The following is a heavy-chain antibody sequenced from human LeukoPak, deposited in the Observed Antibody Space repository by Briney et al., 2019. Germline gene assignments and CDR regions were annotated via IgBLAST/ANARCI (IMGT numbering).Heavy chain of an antibody. CDR3: ARQSAGEYHNWFDP. CDR1: GGSFSGYY. CDR2: INHSGST. V-gene: IGHV4-34*01. Sequence: PSETLSLTCAVYGGSFSGYYWSWIRQPPGKGLEWIGEINHSGSTNYNPSLKSRVTISVDTSKNQFSLKLSSVTAADTAVYYCARQSAGEYHNWFDPWGQGTLVTVSS. D-gene: IGHD3-10*01. J-gene: IGHJ5*02.